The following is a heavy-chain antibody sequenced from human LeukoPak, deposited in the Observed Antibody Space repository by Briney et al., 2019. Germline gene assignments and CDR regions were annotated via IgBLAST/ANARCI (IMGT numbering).Heavy chain of an antibody. CDR3: ARGDYALS. CDR1: GFTFTTYS. CDR2: ISSSGWTI. V-gene: IGHV3-48*04. D-gene: IGHD4-17*01. J-gene: IGHJ5*02. Sequence: GGSLRLSCAVSGFTFTTYSMNWVRQAPGKGLEWVSYISSSGWTIYYADSMKGRFTISRDNAKNSLFLQMNSLRAEDTAVYYCARGDYALSWGQGTLVTVSS.